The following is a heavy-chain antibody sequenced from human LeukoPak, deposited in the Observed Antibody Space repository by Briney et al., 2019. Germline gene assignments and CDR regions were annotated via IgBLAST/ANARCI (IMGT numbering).Heavy chain of an antibody. CDR2: IIPIFGTA. V-gene: IGHV1-69*13. CDR3: ASPKPRRYFDRQMGTRFDY. CDR1: GGTFSSYA. D-gene: IGHD3-9*01. Sequence: ASVKVSCKASGGTFSSYAISWVRQAPGQGLEWMAGIIPIFGTANYAQKFQGRVTITADESTSTAYMELSSLRSEDTAVYYCASPKPRRYFDRQMGTRFDYWGQGTLVTVSS. J-gene: IGHJ4*02.